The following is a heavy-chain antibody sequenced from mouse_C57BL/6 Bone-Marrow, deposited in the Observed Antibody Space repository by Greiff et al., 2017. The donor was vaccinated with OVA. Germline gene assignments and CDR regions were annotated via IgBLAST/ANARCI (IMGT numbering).Heavy chain of an antibody. CDR2: IDPSDSYT. CDR1: GYTFTSYW. V-gene: IGHV1-69*01. J-gene: IGHJ1*03. CDR3: AREDLFDWYFDV. Sequence: QVQLQQPGAELVMPGASVKLSCKASGYTFTSYWMPWVKQRPGQGLEWIGEIDPSDSYTNYNQKFKGKSTLTVDKSSSTAYMQLSSLTSEDSAVYYCAREDLFDWYFDVWGTGTTVTVSS.